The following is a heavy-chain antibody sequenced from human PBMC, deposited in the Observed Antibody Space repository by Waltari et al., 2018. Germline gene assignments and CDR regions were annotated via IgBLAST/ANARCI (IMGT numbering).Heavy chain of an antibody. J-gene: IGHJ1*01. D-gene: IGHD3-3*01. CDR1: GGTFSSYS. CDR3: ARGDTVFGVVIYFTGYFQH. Sequence: VQLVQSGAEVKKPGSSVQVSCKVSGGTFSSYSISWVRQAPGHGLEWMGGIIPIFGTANYAQEFQGIVTITADESTSTAYMELSSLRSEDTAVYYCARGDTVFGVVIYFTGYFQHWGQGTLVTVS. V-gene: IGHV1-69*12. CDR2: IIPIFGTA.